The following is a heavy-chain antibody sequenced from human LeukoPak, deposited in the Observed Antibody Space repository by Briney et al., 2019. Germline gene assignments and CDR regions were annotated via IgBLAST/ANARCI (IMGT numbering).Heavy chain of an antibody. CDR3: ARDGRGYYGSGSYPYFDY. CDR1: GYTFTGYY. Sequence: ASVKVSCKASGYTFTGYYMYWVRQAPGQGLEWMGWISPNSGGTNYAQQFQGRVTMTRDTSISTAYMELSRLRSDDTAVYYCARDGRGYYGSGSYPYFDYWGQGTLVTVSS. D-gene: IGHD3-10*01. CDR2: ISPNSGGT. V-gene: IGHV1-2*02. J-gene: IGHJ4*02.